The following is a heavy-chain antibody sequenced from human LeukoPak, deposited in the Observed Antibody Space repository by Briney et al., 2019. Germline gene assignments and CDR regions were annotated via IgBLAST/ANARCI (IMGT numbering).Heavy chain of an antibody. J-gene: IGHJ5*02. D-gene: IGHD5-12*01. V-gene: IGHV4-59*08. CDR3: ARHSGGDNWFDP. CDR2: TYYSGST. CDR1: GGSISSYY. Sequence: PSETLSLTCTVSGGSISSYYWSWIRQPPGKGLEWIGYTYYSGSTNYNPSLKTRVTISGDTSKNQFSLKLSSVTAADTAVYYCARHSGGDNWFDPWGQGTLVTVSS.